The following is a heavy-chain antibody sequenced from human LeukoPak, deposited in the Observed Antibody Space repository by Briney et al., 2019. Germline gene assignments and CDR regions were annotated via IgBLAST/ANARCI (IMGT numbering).Heavy chain of an antibody. D-gene: IGHD1-7*01. CDR3: ARQTPNYDLDY. Sequence: SETLSLTCTVSGGSISSGDYYWSWIRQPPGKGLEWIGYIYYSGSTYYNPSLKSRVTISVDTSKNQFSLKLSSVAAADTAVYYCARQTPNYDLDYWGQGTLVTVSS. CDR2: IYYSGST. CDR1: GGSISSGDYY. V-gene: IGHV4-30-4*01. J-gene: IGHJ4*02.